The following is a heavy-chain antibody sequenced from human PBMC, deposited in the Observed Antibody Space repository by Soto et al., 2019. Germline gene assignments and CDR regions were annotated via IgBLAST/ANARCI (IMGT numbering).Heavy chain of an antibody. V-gene: IGHV4-34*01. J-gene: IGHJ4*02. CDR3: ARAWSGGYCSSTSCYAIDY. D-gene: IGHD2-2*01. Sequence: QVQLQQWGAGLLKPSETLSLTCAVYGGSFSGYYWSWIRQPPGKGLEWIGEINHSGSTNYNPSLKGRVTISVDTSKNQFSRKLSSVTAADTAVYYCARAWSGGYCSSTSCYAIDYWGQGTLVTVSS. CDR1: GGSFSGYY. CDR2: INHSGST.